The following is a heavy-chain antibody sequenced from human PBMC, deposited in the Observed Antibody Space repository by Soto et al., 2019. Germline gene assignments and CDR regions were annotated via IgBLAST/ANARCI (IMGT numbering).Heavy chain of an antibody. CDR2: ISAYNGHT. V-gene: IGHV1-18*01. Sequence: QVQLVQSGIEVKKPGASVKVSCKAMGYTFTNYGLSWVRQAPGEGLEWLGWISAYNGHTKYAHKVQDRVTLTTDTSASTAYLELRSLRSDDTAVYYCVRGDRGYFDHWGQGTLVLVSS. D-gene: IGHD3-16*01. CDR3: VRGDRGYFDH. CDR1: GYTFTNYG. J-gene: IGHJ4*02.